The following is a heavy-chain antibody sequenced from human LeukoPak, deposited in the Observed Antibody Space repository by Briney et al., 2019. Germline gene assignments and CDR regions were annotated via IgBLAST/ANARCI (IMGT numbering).Heavy chain of an antibody. Sequence: KPSETLSLTCTVSDGSISSYYWTWIRQPPGKGLEWIGYIYNSGSTNCNPSLKSRVTTSVDKSKNQVSLKLTSVTAADTAVYYCARSDSVTPLQLWGQGTLVTVSS. V-gene: IGHV4-59*01. CDR2: IYNSGST. CDR1: DGSISSYY. J-gene: IGHJ4*02. CDR3: ARSDSVTPLQL. D-gene: IGHD1-1*01.